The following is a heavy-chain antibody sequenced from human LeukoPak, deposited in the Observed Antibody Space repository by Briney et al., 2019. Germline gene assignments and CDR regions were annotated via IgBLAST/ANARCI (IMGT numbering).Heavy chain of an antibody. J-gene: IGHJ4*02. CDR1: GLTFSSYS. CDR3: ARDWSDVVVVAATPYYFDY. D-gene: IGHD2-15*01. CDR2: ISSSSSYI. Sequence: NPGGSLRLSCAASGLTFSSYSMNWVRQAPGKGLEWVSSISSSSSYIYYADSVKGRFTISRDNAKNSLYLQMNSLRAEDTAVYYCARDWSDVVVVAATPYYFDYWGQGTLVTVSS. V-gene: IGHV3-21*01.